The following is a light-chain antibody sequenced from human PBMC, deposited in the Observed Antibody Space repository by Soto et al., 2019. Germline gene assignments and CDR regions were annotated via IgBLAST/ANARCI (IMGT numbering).Light chain of an antibody. CDR3: QQSYSTPPYT. J-gene: IGKJ2*01. V-gene: IGKV1-39*01. CDR2: GAS. Sequence: DIQMTQSPSSLSASVGDRVTITCRISQSISRYLKWYQQQPGRAPKRLIYGASTLESGVPSRFSGSGSGTDFTLTISSLQPEDFATYYCQQSYSTPPYTFGQGTKVDI. CDR1: QSISRY.